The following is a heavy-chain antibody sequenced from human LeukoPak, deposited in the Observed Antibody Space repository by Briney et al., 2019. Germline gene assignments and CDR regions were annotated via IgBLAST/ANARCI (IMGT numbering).Heavy chain of an antibody. CDR1: GFMFSSNW. V-gene: IGHV3-7*03. CDR2: IKEDGTET. CDR3: AKEGRSLQTY. Sequence: GGSLRLSCAASGFMFSSNWMSWVRLAPGKGLEWVANIKEDGTETYYVDSVKGRFAISRDNAKNSLYLQMNSLRVEDTAVYYCAKEGRSLQTYWGQGILVTVSS. D-gene: IGHD5-24*01. J-gene: IGHJ4*02.